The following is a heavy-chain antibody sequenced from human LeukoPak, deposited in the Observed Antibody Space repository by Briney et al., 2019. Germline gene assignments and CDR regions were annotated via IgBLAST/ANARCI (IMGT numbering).Heavy chain of an antibody. J-gene: IGHJ6*02. CDR2: INHSGST. Sequence: PETLSLTCAVYGGSFSGYYWSWIRQPPGKGLEWIGEINHSGSTNYNPSLKSRVTISVDTSKNQFSLKLSSVTAADTAVYYCARGSGVTRSPPRCMDVWGQGTTVTVSS. V-gene: IGHV4-34*01. D-gene: IGHD4-17*01. CDR1: GGSFSGYY. CDR3: ARGSGVTRSPPRCMDV.